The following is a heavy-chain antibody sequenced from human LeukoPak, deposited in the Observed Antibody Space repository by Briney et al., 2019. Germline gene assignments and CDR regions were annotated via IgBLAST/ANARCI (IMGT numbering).Heavy chain of an antibody. CDR2: LSYTGKT. Sequence: SETLSLTCVVSGASVRNSHWNWIRQLPGKGLEWIGCLSYTGKTDYNPSLASRVTISLGTSKNQVSLKLRSVTAADTAVYYCSEGYFEPFDHWGQGTLVTVSS. D-gene: IGHD2/OR15-2a*01. CDR3: SEGYFEPFDH. V-gene: IGHV4-59*02. J-gene: IGHJ4*02. CDR1: GASVRNSH.